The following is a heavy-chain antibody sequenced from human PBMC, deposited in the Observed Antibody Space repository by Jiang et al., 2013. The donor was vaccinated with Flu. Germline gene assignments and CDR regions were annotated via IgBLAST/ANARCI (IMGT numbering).Heavy chain of an antibody. CDR2: ISWDDDE. Sequence: KALECLALISWDDDERYNPSLRTRLAITKDTSKNQVVLTMTNMDPVDTATYYCAHGIVVFDYWGQGTLVTVSS. V-gene: IGHV2-5*02. J-gene: IGHJ4*02. CDR3: AHGIVVFDY. D-gene: IGHD2-15*01.